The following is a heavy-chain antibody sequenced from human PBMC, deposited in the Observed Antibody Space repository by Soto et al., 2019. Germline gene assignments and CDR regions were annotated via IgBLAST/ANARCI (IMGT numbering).Heavy chain of an antibody. J-gene: IGHJ4*02. V-gene: IGHV4-30-4*01. CDR1: GGSISSGDYY. D-gene: IGHD3-16*02. CDR2: IYYSRST. Sequence: QVQLQESGPGLVKPSQTLSLTCTVSGGSISSGDYYWSWIRQPPGKGLEWIGYIYYSRSTYYHPALKSRVTISVDTAKNPFSLKLSSVTAADTAVYYCARASSLDVWGSYRPMTIDYWGQGTLVTVSS. CDR3: ARASSLDVWGSYRPMTIDY.